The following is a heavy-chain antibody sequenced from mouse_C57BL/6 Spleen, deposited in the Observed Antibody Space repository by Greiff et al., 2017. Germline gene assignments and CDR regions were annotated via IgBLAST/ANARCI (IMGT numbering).Heavy chain of an antibody. Sequence: VQLQQPGAELVRPGSSVKLSCKASGYTFTSYWMDWVKQRPGQGLEWIGNIYPSDSETHYNQKFKDKATLTVDKSSSTAYMQLSSLTSEDSAVYYCARYYYGIDYWGQGTTLTVSS. CDR1: GYTFTSYW. CDR2: IYPSDSET. J-gene: IGHJ2*01. CDR3: ARYYYGIDY. V-gene: IGHV1-61*01. D-gene: IGHD1-1*01.